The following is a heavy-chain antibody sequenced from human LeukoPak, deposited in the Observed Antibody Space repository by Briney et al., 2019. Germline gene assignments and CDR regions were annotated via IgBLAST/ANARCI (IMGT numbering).Heavy chain of an antibody. V-gene: IGHV4-59*08. CDR1: GGSISNYY. D-gene: IGHD2-2*01. Sequence: SETLSLTCTVSGGSISNYYWTWIRQPPGKGLEWIAYIYYSGSPNYNPSLKSRVTISVDTSKNQFSLKLSSVTAADTAVYYCARQKYLPDYWGQGTLVTVSS. J-gene: IGHJ4*02. CDR2: IYYSGSP. CDR3: ARQKYLPDY.